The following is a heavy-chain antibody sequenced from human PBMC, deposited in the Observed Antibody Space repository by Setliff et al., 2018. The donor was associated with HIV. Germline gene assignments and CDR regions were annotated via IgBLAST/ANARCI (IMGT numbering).Heavy chain of an antibody. CDR1: GGSISSGSYY. D-gene: IGHD1-1*01. J-gene: IGHJ6*03. V-gene: IGHV4-61*09. CDR2: IYTSGST. Sequence: PSETLSLTCTVSGGSISSGSYYWSWIRQPAGKGLEWIGHIYTSGSTNYNPSLKSRVTRSVDTSKNQFSLKLSSVTAADTAVYYCAREYRNRNYYYYYMDVWGKGTTVTVPS. CDR3: AREYRNRNYYYYYMDV.